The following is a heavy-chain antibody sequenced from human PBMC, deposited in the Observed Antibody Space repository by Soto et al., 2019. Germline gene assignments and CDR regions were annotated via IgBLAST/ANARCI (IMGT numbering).Heavy chain of an antibody. V-gene: IGHV4-39*01. CDR1: GGSISSSSYY. CDR3: ARHSGQNYYGSGSYLDY. Sequence: SETLSLTCTVSGGSISSSSYYWGWIRQPPGKGLEWIGSIYYSGSTYYNPSLKSRVTISVDTSKNQFSLKLSSVTAADTAVYYCARHSGQNYYGSGSYLDYWGQGTLVTVSS. J-gene: IGHJ4*02. CDR2: IYYSGST. D-gene: IGHD3-10*01.